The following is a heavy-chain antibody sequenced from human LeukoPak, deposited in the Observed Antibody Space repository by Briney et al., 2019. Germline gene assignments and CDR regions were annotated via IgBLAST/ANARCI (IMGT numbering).Heavy chain of an antibody. CDR3: ARGQYDSGGYHYGVRAFYFDY. D-gene: IGHD3-22*01. J-gene: IGHJ4*02. CDR2: INHSGRT. Sequence: ETLSLTCGVYGESFSGDFWTWLRQAPGKGLEWIGEINHSGRTNYRPSLTSRVTISVDTSMNQFSLKLRSVTAADTAMYYCARGQYDSGGYHYGVRAFYFDYWGQGILVTVSS. CDR1: GESFSGDF. V-gene: IGHV4-34*01.